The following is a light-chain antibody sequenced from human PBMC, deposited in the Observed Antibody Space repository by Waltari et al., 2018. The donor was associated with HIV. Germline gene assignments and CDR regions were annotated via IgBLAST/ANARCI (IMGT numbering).Light chain of an antibody. V-gene: IGLV1-44*01. CDR2: GNY. CDR1: TSNIGINT. CDR3: ASWDASLNGWV. Sequence: QSVVTQPPSVSGTPGQTVTISCSGSTSNIGINTVNWYQHLPGTAPKRLIYGNYQRPSGVPDRFSASKSGTSASLPISGLQSEDEADYYCASWDASLNGWVFGGGTKLTVL. J-gene: IGLJ3*02.